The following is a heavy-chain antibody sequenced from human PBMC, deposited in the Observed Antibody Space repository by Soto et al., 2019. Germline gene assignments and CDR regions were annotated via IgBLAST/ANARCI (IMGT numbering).Heavy chain of an antibody. CDR1: GLTFSDYY. D-gene: IGHD6-13*01. Sequence: QVQLVESGGGLVKPGGSLRLSCAVSGLTFSDYYMSWIRQAPGKGLEWFSYISSSDTIYYADSVKGRFTISRDNAKNSLYLQMNSLRAEDTAVYYCARDGGIGGWYFDLWGRGTLVTVSS. V-gene: IGHV3-11*01. CDR3: ARDGGIGGWYFDL. J-gene: IGHJ2*01. CDR2: ISSSDTI.